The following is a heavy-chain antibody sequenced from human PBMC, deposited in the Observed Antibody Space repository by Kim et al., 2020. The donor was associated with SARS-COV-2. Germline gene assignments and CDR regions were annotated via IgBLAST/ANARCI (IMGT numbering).Heavy chain of an antibody. D-gene: IGHD2-15*01. CDR3: ARGLGYCSGGSCHGFDS. Sequence: SETLSLTCAVSGGSFSGYFWSWIRQSPGRGLEYIGEVNLIGYNTYNPALKSRVTISKDTSKSQFSLTLNSVTAADTAVYYCARGLGYCSGGSCHGFDSWGQGTLVTVFS. CDR2: VNLIGYN. CDR1: GGSFSGYF. J-gene: IGHJ4*02. V-gene: IGHV4-34*01.